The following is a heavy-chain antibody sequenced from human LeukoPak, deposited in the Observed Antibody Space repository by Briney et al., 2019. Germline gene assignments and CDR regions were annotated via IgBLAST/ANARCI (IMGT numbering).Heavy chain of an antibody. CDR1: GGSFSGYY. J-gene: IGHJ6*03. D-gene: IGHD2-2*01. V-gene: IGHV4-34*01. Sequence: SEILSLTSAVYGGSFSGYYWSWIRQPPGKGLEWIGEINHSGSTNYNPSLKSRVTISVDTSKNQFSLKLSSVTAADTAVYYCAREGRYCSSTSCYGGQYYYYYMDVWGKGTTVTVSS. CDR2: INHSGST. CDR3: AREGRYCSSTSCYGGQYYYYYMDV.